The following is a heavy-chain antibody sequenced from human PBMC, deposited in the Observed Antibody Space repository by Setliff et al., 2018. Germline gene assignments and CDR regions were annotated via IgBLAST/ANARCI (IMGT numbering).Heavy chain of an antibody. J-gene: IGHJ4*02. CDR2: INTNTGNP. V-gene: IGHV7-4-1*02. D-gene: IGHD1-26*01. CDR1: GYTFRSSA. Sequence: ASVKVSCKASGYTFRSSAVTWMRQAPGQGLEYMGWINTNTGNPTYAQGFTGRFVFSLDTSVSTAYLQISSLKPEDTGVYYCARGPSQIVGGTTYFDYWGQGTLVTVSS. CDR3: ARGPSQIVGGTTYFDY.